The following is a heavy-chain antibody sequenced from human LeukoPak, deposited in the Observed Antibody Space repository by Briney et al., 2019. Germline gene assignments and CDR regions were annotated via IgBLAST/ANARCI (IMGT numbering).Heavy chain of an antibody. CDR3: ARASSYLNWDDAFDI. CDR1: GFTFDDYG. Sequence: GGSLRLSCAASGFTFDDYGMSWVRQALGKGLEWVSGINWNGGSTGYADSVKGRFTISRDNAMNSLYLQMNSLRAEDTALYYCARASSYLNWDDAFDIWGQGTMVTVSS. J-gene: IGHJ3*02. CDR2: INWNGGST. V-gene: IGHV3-20*04. D-gene: IGHD1-26*01.